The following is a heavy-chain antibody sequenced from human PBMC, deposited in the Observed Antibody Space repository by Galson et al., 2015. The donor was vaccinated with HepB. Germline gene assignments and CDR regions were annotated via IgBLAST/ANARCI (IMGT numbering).Heavy chain of an antibody. Sequence: ETLSLTCIVSGGSISSSSYYWGWIRQPPGKGLEWIGNIYYTGSTYYNPSLKSRVIMSVDTSKNQFSLKLSSVTAPETAVYYCARYFDYFYYFDYWGHGTLVTVSS. J-gene: IGHJ4*01. CDR3: ARYFDYFYYFDY. D-gene: IGHD3-9*01. CDR1: GGSISSSSYY. CDR2: IYYTGST. V-gene: IGHV4-39*01.